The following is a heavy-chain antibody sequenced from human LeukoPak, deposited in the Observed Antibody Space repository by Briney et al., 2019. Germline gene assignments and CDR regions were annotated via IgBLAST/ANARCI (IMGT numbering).Heavy chain of an antibody. Sequence: GGSLRLSCAASGFTFSSYWMSWVRQAPGKGLEWVANIMQDGSEKNYVDSVKGRFTISRDNARNSLYLQMSSLGAEDTAVYYCAREVYSSSRPADAFDIWGQGTVATVSS. CDR3: AREVYSSSRPADAFDI. CDR2: IMQDGSEK. V-gene: IGHV3-7*01. J-gene: IGHJ3*02. CDR1: GFTFSSYW. D-gene: IGHD6-13*01.